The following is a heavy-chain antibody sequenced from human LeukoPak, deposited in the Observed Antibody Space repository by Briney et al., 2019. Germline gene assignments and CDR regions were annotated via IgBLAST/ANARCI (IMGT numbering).Heavy chain of an antibody. J-gene: IGHJ4*02. CDR2: IYTSGST. CDR1: GGSISSGSYY. D-gene: IGHD5-24*01. Sequence: TSETLSLTCTVSGGSISSGSYYWSWIRQPAGKGLEWIGRIYTSGSTNYNPSLKSRVTISVDTSKNQFSLKLSSVTAADTAVYYCARHRSGWLQSSFDYWGQGTLVTVSS. CDR3: ARHRSGWLQSSFDY. V-gene: IGHV4-61*02.